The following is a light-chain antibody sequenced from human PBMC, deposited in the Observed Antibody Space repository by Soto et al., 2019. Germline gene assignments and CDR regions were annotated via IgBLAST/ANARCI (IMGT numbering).Light chain of an antibody. Sequence: QSALTQPASVSGSRGQSITISCTGTSSDVGGSKFVSWYQQLPGKAPKLIISDVSDRPSGVSLRFSGSKSGNTASLTISGLQAEDEADYYCGSYTSTNSNVFGTGTKLTVL. J-gene: IGLJ1*01. CDR3: GSYTSTNSNV. CDR2: DVS. V-gene: IGLV2-14*03. CDR1: SSDVGGSKF.